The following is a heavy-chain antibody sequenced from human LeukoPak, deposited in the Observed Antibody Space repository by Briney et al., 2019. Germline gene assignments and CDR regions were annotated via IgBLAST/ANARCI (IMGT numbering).Heavy chain of an antibody. D-gene: IGHD5-24*01. Sequence: PGGSLRLSCAASGFTFSSYWMHWVRQAPGKGLVWVSRINSDGSSTNYADSVKGRFTISRDNAKNTLHLQMNSLRAEDTAVYYCARGGRGLQFLDYWGRGTLSPSPQ. CDR2: INSDGSST. V-gene: IGHV3-74*01. CDR1: GFTFSSYW. J-gene: IGHJ4*02. CDR3: ARGGRGLQFLDY.